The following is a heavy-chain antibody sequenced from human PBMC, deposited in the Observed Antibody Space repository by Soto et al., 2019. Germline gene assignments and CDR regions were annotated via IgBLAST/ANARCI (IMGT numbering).Heavy chain of an antibody. CDR3: ATGSPPEHNWNVFDY. D-gene: IGHD1-1*01. V-gene: IGHV1-69*12. Sequence: QVQLVQSGAEVKKPGSSVKVSCKASGGTFSSYAISWVRQAPGQGLEWMGGIIPIFGTANYAQKFQGRVTSAADESTSRAYMELSSLRSEDTAVYYCATGSPPEHNWNVFDYWGQGTLVTVSS. CDR1: GGTFSSYA. J-gene: IGHJ4*02. CDR2: IIPIFGTA.